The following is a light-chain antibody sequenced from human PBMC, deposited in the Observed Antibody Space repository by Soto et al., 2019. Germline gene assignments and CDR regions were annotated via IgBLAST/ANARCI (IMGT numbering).Light chain of an antibody. CDR3: VAWDNCLSGAV. Sequence: QSVLTQPPSASGTPGQSVTISCSGSSSNIGRNYVYWYQQPPGTAPKLLIYTNNQRPSGVTDRFSGSKSGTSASLAISGLGSGDEADYYCVAWDNCLSGAVFGGGTKLTVL. V-gene: IGLV1-47*02. J-gene: IGLJ2*01. CDR2: TNN. CDR1: SSNIGRNY.